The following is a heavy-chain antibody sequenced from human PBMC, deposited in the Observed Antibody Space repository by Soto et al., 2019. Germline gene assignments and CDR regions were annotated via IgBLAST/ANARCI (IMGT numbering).Heavy chain of an antibody. D-gene: IGHD5-12*01. CDR1: GGSISSYY. J-gene: IGHJ5*02. Sequence: KASETLSLTCTVSGGSISSYYWSWIRQPPGKGLVWIGYIYYSGSTNYNPSLKSRVTISVDTSKILFSLKLSSLTAADTAVYYCSVANSNWFDPWGQGTLVTVSS. V-gene: IGHV4-59*08. CDR2: IYYSGST. CDR3: SVANSNWFDP.